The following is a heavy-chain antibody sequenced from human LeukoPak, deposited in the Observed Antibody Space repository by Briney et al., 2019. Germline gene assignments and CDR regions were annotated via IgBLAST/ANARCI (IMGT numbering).Heavy chain of an antibody. V-gene: IGHV4-59*02. CDR2: NHYTGST. Sequence: SETLSLTCTVFGGSVSTYYWTWIRQPPGKGLEWIGYNHYTGSTNHNPSLKSRVTMSVDTSKNQFSLKLSSVTAADTAVYYCARGRSGGDWFDSWGQGTLVTVSS. CDR3: ARGRSGGDWFDS. D-gene: IGHD3-10*01. CDR1: GGSVSTYY. J-gene: IGHJ5*01.